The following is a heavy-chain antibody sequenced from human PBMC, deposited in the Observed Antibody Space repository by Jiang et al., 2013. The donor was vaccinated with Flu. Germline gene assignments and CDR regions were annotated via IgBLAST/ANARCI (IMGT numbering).Heavy chain of an antibody. V-gene: IGHV1-58*01. CDR3: AAGTGWEQLRRFDY. D-gene: IGHD6-6*01. J-gene: IGHJ4*02. Sequence: ERVTITRDMSTSTAYMELSSLRSEDTAVYYCAAGTGWEQLRRFDYWGQGTLVTVSS.